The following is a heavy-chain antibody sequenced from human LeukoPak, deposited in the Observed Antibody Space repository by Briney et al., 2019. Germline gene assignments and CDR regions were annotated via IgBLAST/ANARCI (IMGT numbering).Heavy chain of an antibody. Sequence: PGGSLRLSCAASGFTFSNYSMNWVRQAPGKGLEWVSSISSGSSYIYYADSVKGRFTISRDNAKNSLYLQMNSLRAEDTAVYYCARGISFHYFDYWGQGTLVTVSS. CDR3: ARGISFHYFDY. J-gene: IGHJ4*02. CDR1: GFTFSNYS. D-gene: IGHD2/OR15-2a*01. V-gene: IGHV3-21*01. CDR2: ISSGSSYI.